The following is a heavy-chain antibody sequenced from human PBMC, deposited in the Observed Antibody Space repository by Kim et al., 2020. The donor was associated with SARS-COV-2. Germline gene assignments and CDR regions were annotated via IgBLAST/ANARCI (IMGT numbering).Heavy chain of an antibody. CDR3: AQVTSGSSGWFEYFQH. J-gene: IGHJ1*01. CDR2: IRGSGSST. V-gene: IGHV3-23*01. CDR1: GFTFNNYA. Sequence: GGSLRLSCAASGFTFNNYAMSWARQAPGKGLEWVSGIRGSGSSTTYADSVKGRFSISRDNSKNTLYLQMDSLRAEDTAVYYCAQVTSGSSGWFEYFQHWGQGTLVTVSS. D-gene: IGHD6-19*01.